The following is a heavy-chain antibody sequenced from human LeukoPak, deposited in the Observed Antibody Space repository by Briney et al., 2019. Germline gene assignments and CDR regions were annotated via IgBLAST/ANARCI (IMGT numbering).Heavy chain of an antibody. CDR1: GFTFSSYE. J-gene: IGHJ4*02. CDR3: AKVWGYCSGGSCYYFDY. CDR2: ISGSGGST. V-gene: IGHV3-23*01. D-gene: IGHD2-15*01. Sequence: GGSLRLSCAASGFTFSSYEMNWVRQAPGKGLEWVSAISGSGGSTYYADSVKGRFTISRDNSKNTLYLQMNSLRAEDTAVYYCAKVWGYCSGGSCYYFDYWGQGTLVTVSS.